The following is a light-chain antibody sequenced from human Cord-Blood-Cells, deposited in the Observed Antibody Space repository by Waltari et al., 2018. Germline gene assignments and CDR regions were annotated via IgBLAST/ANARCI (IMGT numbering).Light chain of an antibody. CDR1: QSVLYSSNNKNY. CDR2: WAS. Sequence: DIVMTQSPDSLAVSLVERATINCKSRQSVLYSSNNKNYLAWYQQKPGQPPKLLIYWASTRESGVPDRFSGSGSGTDFTLTISSLQAEDVAVYYCQQYYSTPPTFGQGTKVEIK. J-gene: IGKJ1*01. V-gene: IGKV4-1*01. CDR3: QQYYSTPPT.